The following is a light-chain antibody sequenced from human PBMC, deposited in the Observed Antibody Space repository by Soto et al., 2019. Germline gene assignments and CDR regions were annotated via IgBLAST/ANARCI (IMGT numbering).Light chain of an antibody. Sequence: EIVLTQSPGILSFSPGERATLSCRGIQSVSNDFLAWYQQKPGQAPRLLIYGASTRATDVPDRFSGSGSGADFTLSISRLEPEDFAVYYCQQYGSSPPRTFGQGTKVDIK. V-gene: IGKV3-20*01. CDR3: QQYGSSPPRT. CDR1: QSVSNDF. CDR2: GAS. J-gene: IGKJ1*01.